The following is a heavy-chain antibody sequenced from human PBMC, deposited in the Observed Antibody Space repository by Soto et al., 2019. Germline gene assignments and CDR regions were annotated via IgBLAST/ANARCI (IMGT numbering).Heavy chain of an antibody. J-gene: IGHJ5*02. V-gene: IGHV1-18*01. D-gene: IGHD1-1*01. Sequence: QVQLVQSGAEVKKPGASVKVSFKASGYTFTSYGISWVRQAPGQRLEWVGWISGYDENTDYAYKFRGRVTMTTDTSTNTAYMDLRSLRSDVTAVYYCARHNSQWPNWFDPWGQGTPVTVSS. CDR1: GYTFTSYG. CDR2: ISGYDENT. CDR3: ARHNSQWPNWFDP.